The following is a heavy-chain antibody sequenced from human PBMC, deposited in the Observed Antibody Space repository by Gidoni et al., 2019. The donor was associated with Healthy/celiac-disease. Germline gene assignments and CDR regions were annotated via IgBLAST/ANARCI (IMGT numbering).Heavy chain of an antibody. J-gene: IGHJ4*02. CDR3: AKGRFLEWLLYENYFDY. Sequence: EVQLVESGGGLVQPGRSLRLSCAASGFTFDDYAMHWVRQAPGTGLEWVSGISWNSGSIGYADSVKGRFTISRDNAKNSLYLQMNSLRAEDTALYYCAKGRFLEWLLYENYFDYWGQGTLVTVSS. CDR2: ISWNSGSI. CDR1: GFTFDDYA. D-gene: IGHD3-3*01. V-gene: IGHV3-9*01.